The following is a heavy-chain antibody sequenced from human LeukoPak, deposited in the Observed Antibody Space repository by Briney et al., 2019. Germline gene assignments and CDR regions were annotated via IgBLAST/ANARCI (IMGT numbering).Heavy chain of an antibody. CDR1: GFTVSSNY. J-gene: IGHJ6*03. CDR3: SYSSSSVGYMDV. D-gene: IGHD6-6*01. V-gene: IGHV3-53*01. Sequence: PGGSLRLSCAASGFTVSSNYTSWVRQAPGKGLEWVSVIYSGGSTYYADSVKGRFTISRDNSKNTLYLQMNSLRAEDTAVYYCSYSSSSVGYMDVWGKGTTVTVSS. CDR2: IYSGGST.